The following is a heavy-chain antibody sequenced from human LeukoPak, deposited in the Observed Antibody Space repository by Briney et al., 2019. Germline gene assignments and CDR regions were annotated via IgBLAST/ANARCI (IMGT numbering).Heavy chain of an antibody. CDR2: ISWNSGSI. D-gene: IGHD4-23*01. CDR1: GCTFDDYA. CDR3: AKDLRATTVVTRGGFDY. Sequence: GGSLRLSCAASGCTFDDYAMHWVRHAPGKGLEWVSGISWNSGSIGYADSVKGRFTISRDNAKNSLYLQMNSLRPEDTAFYYCAKDLRATTVVTRGGFDYWGQGTLVTVSS. V-gene: IGHV3-9*01. J-gene: IGHJ4*02.